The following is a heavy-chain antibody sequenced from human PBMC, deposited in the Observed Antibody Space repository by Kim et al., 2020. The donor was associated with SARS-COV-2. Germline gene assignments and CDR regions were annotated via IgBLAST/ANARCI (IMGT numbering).Heavy chain of an antibody. D-gene: IGHD7-27*01. V-gene: IGHV4-59*08. CDR1: GGSISSCY. Sequence: SETLSLTCTVSGGSISSCYWIWIRQPPGKGLEWIGYIYFSGSANYNPSLKGRVTMSVDKSKNQFSLKLNSVTAADTAVYYCARRGGTGDTWVAFEYWGQGTMVTVSS. CDR3: ARRGGTGDTWVAFEY. J-gene: IGHJ3*01. CDR2: IYFSGSA.